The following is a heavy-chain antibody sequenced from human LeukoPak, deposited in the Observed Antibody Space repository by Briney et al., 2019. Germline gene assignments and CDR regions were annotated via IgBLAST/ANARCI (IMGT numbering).Heavy chain of an antibody. D-gene: IGHD6-13*01. V-gene: IGHV4-59*01. CDR3: AREIGAAGR. Sequence: PSETLSLTCTVSGGSITTYYWSWIRQPPGKGLEWIGYISHSGTTNYNPSLKSRVTISVDTSKNQFSLNLRSVTAADTAVYYCAREIGAAGRWGQGTLVTVSS. CDR1: GGSITTYY. J-gene: IGHJ4*02. CDR2: ISHSGTT.